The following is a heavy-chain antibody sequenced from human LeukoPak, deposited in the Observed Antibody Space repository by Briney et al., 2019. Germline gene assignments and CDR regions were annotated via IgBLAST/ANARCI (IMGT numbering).Heavy chain of an antibody. J-gene: IGHJ5*02. D-gene: IGHD3-9*01. V-gene: IGHV1-2*02. Sequence: ASVKVSCKASGYTFTGYYMHWVRQAPGQGLEWMGWINPNSGGTNYAQKFQGRVTMTRDTSISTAYMELSRLRSDDTAVYYCARDYDILTEVFSLNWFDPWGQGTLVTVSS. CDR1: GYTFTGYY. CDR2: INPNSGGT. CDR3: ARDYDILTEVFSLNWFDP.